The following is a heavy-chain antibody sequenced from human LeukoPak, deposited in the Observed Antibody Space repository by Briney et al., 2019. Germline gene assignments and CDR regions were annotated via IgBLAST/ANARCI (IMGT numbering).Heavy chain of an antibody. CDR1: GFTFTNAW. V-gene: IGHV3-21*06. CDR3: ARVAEAAAFDS. CDR2: ISSNSRYI. J-gene: IGHJ4*02. D-gene: IGHD6-13*01. Sequence: GGSLRLSCEASGFTFTNAWMNWVRQAPGKGLEWVSSISSNSRYIYYADSMRGRFTISRDNAKNSLYLQMNSLKPEDTALYYCARVAEAAAFDSWGQGTLVTVSS.